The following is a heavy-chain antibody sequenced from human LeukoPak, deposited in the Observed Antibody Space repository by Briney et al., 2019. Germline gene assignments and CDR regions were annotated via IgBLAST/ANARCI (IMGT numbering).Heavy chain of an antibody. Sequence: GGSLRLSCAASGFTFSAYGMHWVRQAPGKGLEWVAVIWYDGRDKYSADSVKGRFTISKDNSKNTLFLQMNSLRAEDTAVYYCARDISSYISGPDYWGQGTLVTVSS. CDR1: GFTFSAYG. J-gene: IGHJ4*02. CDR3: ARDISSYISGPDY. CDR2: IWYDGRDK. V-gene: IGHV3-33*01. D-gene: IGHD6-19*01.